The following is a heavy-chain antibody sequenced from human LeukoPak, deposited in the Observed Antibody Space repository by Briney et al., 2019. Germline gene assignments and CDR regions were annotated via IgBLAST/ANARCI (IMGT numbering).Heavy chain of an antibody. CDR2: IRNSDGVT. Sequence: GGSLRLSCDASGFNIYTYTMYWVRQAPGQGLEWVSGIRNSDGVTYYADSVRGRFTISRDNSKSTLSLQMNSLRAEDTAIYYCATYRQVLLPFESWGQGTLVTVSS. J-gene: IGHJ4*02. CDR1: GFNIYTYT. D-gene: IGHD2-8*02. CDR3: ATYRQVLLPFES. V-gene: IGHV3-23*01.